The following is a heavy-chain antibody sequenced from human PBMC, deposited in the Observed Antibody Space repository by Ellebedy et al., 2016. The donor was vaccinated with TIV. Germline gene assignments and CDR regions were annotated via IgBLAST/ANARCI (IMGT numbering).Heavy chain of an antibody. CDR1: GYSFTGYW. D-gene: IGHD5-18*01. CDR2: IYPGDSDT. CDR3: ARHGLLYSFGAFDS. Sequence: GESLKISCKGSGYSFTGYWLGWVRQMPGTGLEWMGVIYPGDSDTRYSPSFQGQVTISVDKSINTAYLQWTSLKASDTAMYFCARHGLLYSFGAFDSWGQGTLVTVSS. V-gene: IGHV5-51*01. J-gene: IGHJ4*02.